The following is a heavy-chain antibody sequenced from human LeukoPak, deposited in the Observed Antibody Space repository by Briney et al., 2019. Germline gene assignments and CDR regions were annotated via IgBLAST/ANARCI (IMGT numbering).Heavy chain of an antibody. CDR1: EFSVGSNY. CDR3: TTEALGFDY. Sequence: GGSLRLSCAASEFSVGSNYMTWVRQAPGKGLEWVSLIYSGGSTYYADSVKGRFTISRDNSKNTLYLQMNSLRAEDTAVYYCTTEALGFDYWGQGALVTVSS. J-gene: IGHJ4*02. CDR2: IYSGGST. D-gene: IGHD1-14*01. V-gene: IGHV3-66*01.